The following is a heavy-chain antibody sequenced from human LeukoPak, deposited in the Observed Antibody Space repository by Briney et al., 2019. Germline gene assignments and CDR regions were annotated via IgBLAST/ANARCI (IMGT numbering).Heavy chain of an antibody. Sequence: GGSLRLSCAASGFTFSNYAMHWVRQAPGKGLEWVAVISYDGSNKYYADSVKGRFTISRDNSKNTLYLQMNSLRAEDTAVYYCARDYDFWSGPDYWGQGTLVTVSS. CDR2: ISYDGSNK. CDR1: GFTFSNYA. V-gene: IGHV3-30-3*01. D-gene: IGHD3-3*01. J-gene: IGHJ4*02. CDR3: ARDYDFWSGPDY.